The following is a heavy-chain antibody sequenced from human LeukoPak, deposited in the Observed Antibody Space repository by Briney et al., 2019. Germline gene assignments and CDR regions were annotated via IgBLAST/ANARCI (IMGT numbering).Heavy chain of an antibody. J-gene: IGHJ3*02. CDR1: GGSFSGYY. V-gene: IGHV4-34*01. CDR3: ARDGRIAARDDAFDI. CDR2: INHSGST. D-gene: IGHD6-6*01. Sequence: PSETLSLTCAVYGGSFSGYYWSWIRQPPGKGLEWIGEINHSGSTNYNPSLKSRVTISVDTSKNQFSLKLSSVTAADTAVYYCARDGRIAARDDAFDIWGQGTMATVSS.